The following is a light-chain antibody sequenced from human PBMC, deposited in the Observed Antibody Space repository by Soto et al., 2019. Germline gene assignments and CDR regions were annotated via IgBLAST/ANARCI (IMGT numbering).Light chain of an antibody. V-gene: IGKV1-5*01. CDR1: QTINNW. CDR2: HAS. J-gene: IGKJ1*01. Sequence: DIQMTQSPSTLSASIGDRVTITCRASQTINNWLAWYQQKPGKAPNLLIFHASNLETGVPSRFSGSAFGTEFTLPISRLQPDDFATYYCQHYNSYPVTFGQGTKVEIK. CDR3: QHYNSYPVT.